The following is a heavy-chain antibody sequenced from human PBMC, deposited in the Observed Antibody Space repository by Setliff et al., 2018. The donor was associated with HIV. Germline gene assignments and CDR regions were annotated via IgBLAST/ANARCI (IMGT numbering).Heavy chain of an antibody. V-gene: IGHV4-59*01. CDR3: ARERIPARSIYDSSGYYFDY. J-gene: IGHJ4*02. D-gene: IGHD3-22*01. CDR2: IYYSGST. CDR1: AGSISSYY. Sequence: KPSETLSLTCAVSAGSISSYYWSWIRQPPGKGLEWIGYIYYSGSTNYNPSLKSRVTISVDTSKNQFSLKLSSVIAADTAVYYCARERIPARSIYDSSGYYFDYWGQGTLVTVSS.